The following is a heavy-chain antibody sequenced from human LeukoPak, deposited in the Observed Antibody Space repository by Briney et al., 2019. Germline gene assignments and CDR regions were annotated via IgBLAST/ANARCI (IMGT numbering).Heavy chain of an antibody. J-gene: IGHJ3*02. V-gene: IGHV3-21*01. Sequence: GGSLRLSCAASGFAVSNDYMSWVRQAPGKGLEWVSSINGESTFKVYADSVKGRFTISRDNAKNSLYLQMDSLRAEDTAVYYCARYQTGTWTSYDSSDIWGQGTLVTVSS. CDR1: GFAVSNDY. CDR3: ARYQTGTWTSYDSSDI. D-gene: IGHD1-7*01. CDR2: INGESTFK.